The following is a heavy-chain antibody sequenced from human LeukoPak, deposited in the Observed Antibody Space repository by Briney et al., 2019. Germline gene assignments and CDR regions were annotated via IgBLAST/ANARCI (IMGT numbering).Heavy chain of an antibody. D-gene: IGHD3-3*02. CDR1: GGSFSGYY. Sequence: SETLSLTCAVYGGSFSGYYWSWIRQPPGKGLEWIGEINHSGSTNYNPSLKSRVAISVDTSKSQFSLKLSSVTAADTAVYYCAGGGDTGHLAYWGQGTLVTVSS. CDR2: INHSGST. V-gene: IGHV4-34*01. J-gene: IGHJ4*02. CDR3: AGGGDTGHLAY.